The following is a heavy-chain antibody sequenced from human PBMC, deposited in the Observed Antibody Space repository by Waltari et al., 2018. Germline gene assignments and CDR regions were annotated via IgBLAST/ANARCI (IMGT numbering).Heavy chain of an antibody. CDR1: GFSFSTYS. CDR2: ISADSSYR. J-gene: IGHJ4*02. Sequence: EVQLVESGGGLVKPGGSLRLSCAASGFSFSTYSMNWVRQAPGKGVEWISSISADSSYRHYAESGKGRFTVSRDNAKNSLSLQINSLRAEDTAVYYCASGGWGFYLGYWGQGALVTVSS. V-gene: IGHV3-21*01. CDR3: ASGGWGFYLGY. D-gene: IGHD3-16*01.